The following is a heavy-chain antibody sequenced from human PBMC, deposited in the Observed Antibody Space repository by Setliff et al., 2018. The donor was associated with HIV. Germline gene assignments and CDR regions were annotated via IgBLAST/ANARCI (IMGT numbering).Heavy chain of an antibody. CDR3: TRDKGYAFDI. CDR1: GFTFSSSA. V-gene: IGHV3-49*04. D-gene: IGHD5-18*01. CDR2: IRSKAYGGTT. Sequence: GGSLRLSCAASGFTFSSSAMSWVRQAPGKGLEWVGFIRSKAYGGTTEYAASVKGRFTISRDDSKSIAYLQINSLKTEDTAVYYCTRDKGYAFDIWGQGTMVTVSS. J-gene: IGHJ3*02.